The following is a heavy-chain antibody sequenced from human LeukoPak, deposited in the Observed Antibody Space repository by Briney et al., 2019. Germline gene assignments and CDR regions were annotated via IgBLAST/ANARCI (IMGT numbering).Heavy chain of an antibody. D-gene: IGHD6-19*01. V-gene: IGHV3-23*01. CDR3: AKLRQWLVRGAFDI. CDR1: GFTFRTYC. Sequence: GGSLRLSCAASGFTFRTYCMSWVRQAPGKGLEWVSAISGSGGSTYYADSVKGRFTISRDNSKNTLYLQMNSLRAEDTAVYYCAKLRQWLVRGAFDIWGQGTMVTVSS. CDR2: ISGSGGST. J-gene: IGHJ3*02.